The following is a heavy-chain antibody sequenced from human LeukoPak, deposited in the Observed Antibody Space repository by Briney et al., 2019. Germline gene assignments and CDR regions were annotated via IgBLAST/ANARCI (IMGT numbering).Heavy chain of an antibody. J-gene: IGHJ4*02. D-gene: IGHD1-26*01. V-gene: IGHV4-39*01. CDR2: IYYSGST. CDR1: GGSISSTDYY. Sequence: SETLSLTCTVSGGSISSTDYYWGWIRQPPGKGLEWIGSIYYSGSTYYNPSLQSRDNVSVDTPKNQFSLKLSSVTAADTGVYYCARHLGAIRGGFDSWGQGTLVSVSS. CDR3: ARHLGAIRGGFDS.